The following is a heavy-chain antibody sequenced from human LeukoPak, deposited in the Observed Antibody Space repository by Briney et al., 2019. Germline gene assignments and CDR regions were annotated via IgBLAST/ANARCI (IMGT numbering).Heavy chain of an antibody. V-gene: IGHV3-21*05. CDR1: GFTFSNYN. Sequence: GGSLRLSCAASGFTFSNYNMNWVRQAPGKGLEWVSYISSSSSIIYYADLVKGRFTISRDNAKNSLYLQMNSLRAEDTAVYYCARVWTGQWPPHYYYMDVWGKGTTVTISS. J-gene: IGHJ6*03. CDR3: ARVWTGQWPPHYYYMDV. D-gene: IGHD6-19*01. CDR2: ISSSSSII.